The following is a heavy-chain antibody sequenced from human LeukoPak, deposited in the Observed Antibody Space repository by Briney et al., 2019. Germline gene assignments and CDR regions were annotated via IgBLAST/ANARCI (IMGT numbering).Heavy chain of an antibody. Sequence: GGSLRLSCAASGFTFSSYAMHWVRQAPGKGLEWVAVISYDGSNKYYAASVKGRFTISRDNSKNTLYLQMNSLRAEDTAVYYCARDQYSSSWYEDYYYGMDVWGQGTTVTVSS. CDR2: ISYDGSNK. J-gene: IGHJ6*02. D-gene: IGHD6-13*01. CDR3: ARDQYSSSWYEDYYYGMDV. CDR1: GFTFSSYA. V-gene: IGHV3-30*04.